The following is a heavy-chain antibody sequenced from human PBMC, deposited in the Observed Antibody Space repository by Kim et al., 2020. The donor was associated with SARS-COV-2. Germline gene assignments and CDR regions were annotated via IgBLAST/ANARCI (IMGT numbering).Heavy chain of an antibody. CDR3: ARSGGGYTNYYYTGVDV. CDR2: INANTVNP. Sequence: ASVKVSCKASGYTFTSYAMSWVRQAPGQGLEWMGWINANTVNPTYAQGFTGRFVFSLDTSVSTAYLQISSLKAEDTAVYYCARSGGGYTNYYYTGVDVWG. D-gene: IGHD2-2*02. CDR1: GYTFTSYA. V-gene: IGHV7-4-1*02. J-gene: IGHJ6*02.